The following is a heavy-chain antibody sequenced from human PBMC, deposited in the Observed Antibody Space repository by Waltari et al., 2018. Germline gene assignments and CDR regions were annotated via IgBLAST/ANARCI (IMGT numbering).Heavy chain of an antibody. J-gene: IGHJ2*01. V-gene: IGHV1-2*02. Sequence: QAQLVQSGAEVKKPGASVKVSCKASGYSFTGQYVQWVRQAPGQGLEWLGCSNPKRGATSQAQKCQGRVTMTSNTSISTAYMELNRLTSDDTAMYFCARDAITGTTGDWYFDLWGRGTLVTVSS. CDR2: SNPKRGAT. D-gene: IGHD1-7*01. CDR3: ARDAITGTTGDWYFDL. CDR1: GYSFTGQY.